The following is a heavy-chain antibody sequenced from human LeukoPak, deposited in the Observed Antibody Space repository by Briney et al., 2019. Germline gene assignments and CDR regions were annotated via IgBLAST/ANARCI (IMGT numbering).Heavy chain of an antibody. J-gene: IGHJ4*02. CDR2: VYYSGST. Sequence: SETLSLTCTVSGGSISSYYWSWIRQPPGKRLEWIGYVYYSGSTNYNPSLKSRVTISVDTSKNQFSLKLSSVTAADTAVYYCARRLLSGDSSAFDYWGQGTLVTVSS. CDR3: ARRLLSGDSSAFDY. D-gene: IGHD3-22*01. V-gene: IGHV4-59*08. CDR1: GGSISSYY.